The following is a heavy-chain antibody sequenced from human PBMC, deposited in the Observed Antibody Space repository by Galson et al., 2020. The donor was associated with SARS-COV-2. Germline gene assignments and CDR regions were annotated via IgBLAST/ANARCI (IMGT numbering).Heavy chain of an antibody. D-gene: IGHD3-3*01. J-gene: IGHJ6*02. Sequence: ASVKVSCKASGYTFTSYCIRWVRQAPGQGLEWMGWISAYNDNTNFAQKLQGRVTMTTATSTSTAYMELRSLRSDDTAVYYCARRVTSIEWYYDFWSVIDYYYGMDVWGQGTTVTVSS. CDR2: ISAYNDNT. CDR1: GYTFTSYC. CDR3: ARRVTSIEWYYDFWSVIDYYYGMDV. V-gene: IGHV1-18*01.